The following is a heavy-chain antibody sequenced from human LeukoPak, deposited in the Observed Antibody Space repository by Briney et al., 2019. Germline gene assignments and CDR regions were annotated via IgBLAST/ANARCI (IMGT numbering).Heavy chain of an antibody. CDR3: ARGGPLAEYY. J-gene: IGHJ4*02. CDR2: INHSGST. Sequence: SETLSLTCAVYGGSFSGYYWSWIRQPPGKGLEWIGEINHSGSTNYNPSLKSRVTISVDTSKNQFSLKLSSVTAADTAVYYCARGGPLAEYYWGQGTLVTVSS. CDR1: GGSFSGYY. V-gene: IGHV4-34*01.